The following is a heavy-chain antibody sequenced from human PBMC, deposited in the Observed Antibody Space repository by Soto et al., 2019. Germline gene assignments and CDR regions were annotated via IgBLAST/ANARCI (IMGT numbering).Heavy chain of an antibody. Sequence: ASVKVSCKASGYTFTSYYMHWVRQARGHGPEWMGIIDPSGGSTSYAQKFQGRVTMTRDKSTSTVYMELSSMRSEDTAVYYCARPPNRVRYDFGSGAEEDYYGMDVWGQGTTVTVSS. V-gene: IGHV1-46*01. CDR3: ARPPNRVRYDFGSGAEEDYYGMDV. D-gene: IGHD3-3*01. CDR1: GYTFTSYY. CDR2: IDPSGGST. J-gene: IGHJ6*01.